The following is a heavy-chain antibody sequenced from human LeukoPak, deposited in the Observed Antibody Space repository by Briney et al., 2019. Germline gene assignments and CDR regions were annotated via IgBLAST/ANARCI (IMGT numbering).Heavy chain of an antibody. CDR3: ARANSPYYYDSSGYYYYFDY. D-gene: IGHD3-22*01. CDR2: INHSGST. Sequence: SETLSLTCAVYGGSFSGYYWSWIRQPPGKGLEWIGEINHSGSTNYNPSLKSRVTISVDTSKNQFSLKLSSVTAADTAVYYCARANSPYYYDSSGYYYYFDYWGQGTLVTVSS. V-gene: IGHV4-34*01. CDR1: GGSFSGYY. J-gene: IGHJ4*02.